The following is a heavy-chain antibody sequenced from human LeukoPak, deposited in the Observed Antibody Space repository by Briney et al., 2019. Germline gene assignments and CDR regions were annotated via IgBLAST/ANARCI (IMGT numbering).Heavy chain of an antibody. V-gene: IGHV5-51*01. CDR2: IYPGDSET. J-gene: IGHJ4*02. CDR1: GYTFTNYW. D-gene: IGHD3-16*01. CDR3: ARHFPEDEGD. Sequence: GESLKISCKGSGYTFTNYWIGWVRRMPGKGLEWMGIIYPGDSETRYSPSFQGQVTISADKSINTAYLHWSSLKASDTAIYYCARHFPEDEGDWGQGTLVTVSS.